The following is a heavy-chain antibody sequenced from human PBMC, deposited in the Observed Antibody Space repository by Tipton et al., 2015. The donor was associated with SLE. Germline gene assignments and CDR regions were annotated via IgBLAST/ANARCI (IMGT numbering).Heavy chain of an antibody. J-gene: IGHJ3*02. V-gene: IGHV3-30-3*01. CDR1: GFTFSSYA. Sequence: SLRLSCAASGFTFSSYAMHRVRQAPGKGLEWVAVISYDGSNKYYADSVKGRFTISRDNSKNTLYLQMNSLRAEDTAVYYCAKGGSYGSPHAFDIWGQGTMVTVSS. D-gene: IGHD3-10*01. CDR3: AKGGSYGSPHAFDI. CDR2: ISYDGSNK.